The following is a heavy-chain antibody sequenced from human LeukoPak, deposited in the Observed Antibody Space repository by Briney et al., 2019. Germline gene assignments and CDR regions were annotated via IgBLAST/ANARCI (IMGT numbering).Heavy chain of an antibody. V-gene: IGHV4-34*01. CDR2: INHSGST. D-gene: IGHD1-26*01. J-gene: IGHJ6*02. Sequence: KASETLSLTCAVYGGSFSGYYWSWIRQPPGKGLEWIGEINHSGSTNYNPSLKSRVTISVDTSKNQFSLKLSSVTAADTAVYYCARAGGSYYFSYYYYGMDVWGQGTTVTVSS. CDR3: ARAGGSYYFSYYYYGMDV. CDR1: GGSFSGYY.